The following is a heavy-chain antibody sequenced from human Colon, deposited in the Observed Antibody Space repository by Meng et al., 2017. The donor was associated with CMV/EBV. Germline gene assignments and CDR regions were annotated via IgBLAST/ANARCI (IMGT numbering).Heavy chain of an antibody. D-gene: IGHD2-21*01. CDR3: ARQPLFTGAYGRGYFLH. Sequence: SETLSLTCAVYGGSFSGYYWSWIRQPPGKGLEWIGEINHSGSTNYNPSLKSRVTISVDTSKNQFSLKLSSVTAADTAVYYCARQPLFTGAYGRGYFLHWGQGALVTVSS. J-gene: IGHJ1*01. V-gene: IGHV4-34*01. CDR2: INHSGST. CDR1: GGSFSGYY.